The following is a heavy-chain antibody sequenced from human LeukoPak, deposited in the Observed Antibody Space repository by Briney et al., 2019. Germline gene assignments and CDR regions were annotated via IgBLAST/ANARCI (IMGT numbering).Heavy chain of an antibody. D-gene: IGHD6-19*01. CDR3: ARRDSSGWYIAFDI. CDR2: IYYSGST. V-gene: IGHV4-59*08. J-gene: IGHJ3*02. Sequence: SETLSLTCTVSGGSISSYYWSWIRQPPGKGLEWIGYIYYSGSTNYNPSLKSRVTISVDTSKNQFSLKLSSVTAADTAVYYCARRDSSGWYIAFDIWGQGTMVTVSS. CDR1: GGSISSYY.